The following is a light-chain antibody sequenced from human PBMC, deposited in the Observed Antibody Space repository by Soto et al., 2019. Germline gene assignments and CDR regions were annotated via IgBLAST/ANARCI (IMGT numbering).Light chain of an antibody. V-gene: IGKV1-5*03. Sequence: DIQMTQSPSALSASVGDRVTITCRASQSINSWLAWYQQKSGKAPKLLIYKASSLESGVPSRFSGSGSGTEFTLIISSLQPDDFATYYCQQYNSYPLTFGGVTKVEIK. CDR3: QQYNSYPLT. CDR1: QSINSW. CDR2: KAS. J-gene: IGKJ4*01.